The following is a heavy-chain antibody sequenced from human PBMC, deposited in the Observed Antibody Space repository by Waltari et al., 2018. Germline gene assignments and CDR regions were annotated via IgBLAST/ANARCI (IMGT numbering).Heavy chain of an antibody. D-gene: IGHD6-13*01. CDR2: IKSKTDGGTT. CDR1: GFTFSNAW. Sequence: EVQLVESGGGLVKPGGSLSCSCAASGFTFSNAWMSWVRQAPGKGLEWVGRIKSKTDGGTTDYAAPVKGRFTSSRDDSKNTLYLQMNSLKTEDTAVYYCTTDEAAAGIDYWGQGTLVTVSS. J-gene: IGHJ4*02. CDR3: TTDEAAAGIDY. V-gene: IGHV3-15*01.